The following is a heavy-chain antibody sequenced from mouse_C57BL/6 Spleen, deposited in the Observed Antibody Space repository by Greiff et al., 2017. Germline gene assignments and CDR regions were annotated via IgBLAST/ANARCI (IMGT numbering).Heavy chain of an antibody. CDR1: GYAFTNYL. CDR2: INPGSGGT. D-gene: IGHD1-1*01. CDR3: ARGEGYYGEVCAY. Sequence: VQLQQSGAELVRPGTSVKVSCKASGYAFTNYLIEWVKQRPGQGLEWIGVINPGSGGTNYNEKFKGKATLTADKSSSTAYMQLSSLTSEDSAVYFCARGEGYYGEVCAYWGQGTLVTVSA. V-gene: IGHV1-54*01. J-gene: IGHJ3*01.